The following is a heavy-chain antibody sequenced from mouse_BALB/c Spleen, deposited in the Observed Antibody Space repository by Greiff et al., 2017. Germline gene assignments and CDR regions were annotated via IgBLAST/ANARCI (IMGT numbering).Heavy chain of an antibody. V-gene: IGHV1-63*02. J-gene: IGHJ4*01. CDR3: ARNRYDTYAMDY. CDR2: IYPGGGYT. CDR1: GYTFTNYW. D-gene: IGHD2-14*01. Sequence: QVQLKQSGAELVRPGTSVKISCKASGYTFTNYWLGWVKQRPGHGLEWIGDIYPGGGYTNYNEKFKGKATLTADTSSSTAYMQLSSLTSEDSAVYFCARNRYDTYAMDYWGQGTSVTVSS.